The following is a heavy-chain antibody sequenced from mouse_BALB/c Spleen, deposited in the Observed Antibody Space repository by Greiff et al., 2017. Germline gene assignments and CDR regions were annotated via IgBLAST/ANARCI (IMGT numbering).Heavy chain of an antibody. CDR3: VREGDGAMDY. Sequence: EVKLVESGGGLVQPKGSLKLSCAASGFTFNTYAMNWVRQAPGKGLEWVARIRSKSNNYATYYADSVKDRFTISRDDSQSMLYLQMNNLKTEDTAMYYCVREGDGAMDYWGQGTSVTVSS. V-gene: IGHV10-1*02. CDR2: IRSKSNNYAT. D-gene: IGHD3-3*01. CDR1: GFTFNTYA. J-gene: IGHJ4*01.